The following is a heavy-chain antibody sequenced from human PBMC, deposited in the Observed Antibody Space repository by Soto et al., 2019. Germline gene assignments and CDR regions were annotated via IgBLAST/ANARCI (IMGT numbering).Heavy chain of an antibody. V-gene: IGHV1-8*01. J-gene: IGHJ4*02. Sequence: QVQLVQSGAEVKKPGASVKVSCKASGYTFTSYDINGVRQATGPGLAWMGWMNPNSGNTGYAQKFQGRVTMTRSTSISTAYMELSSLRSEDTAVYYCARGGYYYDSSAYYRPFDYWGQGTLVTVSS. CDR3: ARGGYYYDSSAYYRPFDY. CDR2: MNPNSGNT. D-gene: IGHD3-22*01. CDR1: GYTFTSYD.